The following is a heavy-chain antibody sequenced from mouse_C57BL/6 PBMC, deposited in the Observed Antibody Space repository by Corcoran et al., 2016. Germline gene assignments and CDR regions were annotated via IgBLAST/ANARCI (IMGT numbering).Heavy chain of an antibody. D-gene: IGHD1-1*01. CDR3: ARKSNYYCSRRYFDV. Sequence: EVQLQQSGPELVKPGASVKIPCKASGYTFTDYNMDWVKQSHGKSLEWIGDINPNNGGTIYNQKFKGKATLTVDKSSSTAYMELRSLTSEDTAVYYCARKSNYYCSRRYFDVWGTGTTVTVSS. J-gene: IGHJ1*03. CDR1: GYTFTDYN. V-gene: IGHV1-18*01. CDR2: INPNNGGT.